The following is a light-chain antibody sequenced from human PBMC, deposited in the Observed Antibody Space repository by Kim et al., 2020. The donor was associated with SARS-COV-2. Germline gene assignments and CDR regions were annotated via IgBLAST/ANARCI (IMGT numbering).Light chain of an antibody. CDR3: QQYTTSPPAYT. J-gene: IGKJ2*01. V-gene: IGKV3-20*01. CDR2: GAS. CDR1: QSISIEF. Sequence: PGERSTLPGMASQSISIEFFAWYQQIAGQPPRLLIFGASNRAAGIPDRFSGGGSGTDFTLTITRLEPADSAVYYCQQYTTSPPAYTFGQGTKLEI.